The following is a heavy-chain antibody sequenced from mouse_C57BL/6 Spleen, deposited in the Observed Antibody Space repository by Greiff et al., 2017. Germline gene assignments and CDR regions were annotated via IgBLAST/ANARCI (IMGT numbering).Heavy chain of an antibody. CDR1: GYTFTSYW. D-gene: IGHD1-1*01. V-gene: IGHV1-53*01. J-gene: IGHJ3*01. Sequence: QVQLQQPGTELVKPGASVKLSCKASGYTFTSYWMHWVKQRPGQGLEWIGNINPSNGGTNYNEKFKSKATLTVDKSSSTAYMQLSSLTSEDSAVYSFARKGPYYYGSSSAWFAYWGQGTLVTVSA. CDR3: ARKGPYYYGSSSAWFAY. CDR2: INPSNGGT.